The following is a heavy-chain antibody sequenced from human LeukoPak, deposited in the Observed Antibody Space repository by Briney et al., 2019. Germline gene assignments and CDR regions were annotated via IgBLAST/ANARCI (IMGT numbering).Heavy chain of an antibody. V-gene: IGHV3-23*01. CDR1: GFTFSSYA. J-gene: IGHJ4*02. Sequence: HPGGSLRLSCAASGFTFSSYAMSWVRQAPGKGPEWVSAISGSGGSTYYADSVKGRFTISRDNSKNTLYLQMNSLRAEDTAVYYCAKDDVYYYDSSGPYYFDYWGQGTLVTVSS. D-gene: IGHD3-22*01. CDR3: AKDDVYYYDSSGPYYFDY. CDR2: ISGSGGST.